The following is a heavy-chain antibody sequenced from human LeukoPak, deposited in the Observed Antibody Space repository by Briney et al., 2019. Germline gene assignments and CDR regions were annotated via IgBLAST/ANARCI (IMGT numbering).Heavy chain of an antibody. Sequence: SETLSLTCTVSGGSISSYYWSWIRQPPGKGLEWTGYIYYSGSTNYNPSLKSRVTISVDTSKNQFSLKLSSVTAADTAVYYCAGTLLGYGGNAVYDAFDIWGQGTMVTVSS. J-gene: IGHJ3*02. CDR1: GGSISSYY. CDR3: AGTLLGYGGNAVYDAFDI. CDR2: IYYSGST. V-gene: IGHV4-59*01. D-gene: IGHD4-17*01.